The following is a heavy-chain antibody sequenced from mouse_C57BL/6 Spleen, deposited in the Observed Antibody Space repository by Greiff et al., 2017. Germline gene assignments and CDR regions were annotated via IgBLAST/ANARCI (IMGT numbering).Heavy chain of an antibody. V-gene: IGHV5-4*01. CDR1: GFTFSSYA. CDR2: ISDGGSYT. J-gene: IGHJ3*01. Sequence: EVMLVESGGGLVKPGGSLKLSCAASGFTFSSYAMSWVRQTPEKRLEWVATISDGGSYTYYPDNVKGRFTISRDNAKKNLYLQMSHLKSEDTAMYYCARDDYGSSYAGFAYWGQGTLVTVSA. CDR3: ARDDYGSSYAGFAY. D-gene: IGHD1-1*01.